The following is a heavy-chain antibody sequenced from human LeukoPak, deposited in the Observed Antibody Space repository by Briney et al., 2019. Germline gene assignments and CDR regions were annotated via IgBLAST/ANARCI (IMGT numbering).Heavy chain of an antibody. D-gene: IGHD4-17*01. CDR2: IRSTANGYAT. CDR3: AILTVTTAY. V-gene: IGHV3-73*01. J-gene: IGHJ4*02. Sequence: GGSLRLSCAASGFTFSGSALHWVRQASGKGLEWVGRIRSTANGYATAYAASVKGRFTISRDDSKNTAYLQMDSLKTEDTAVYYCAILTVTTAYWGQGTLVTVSS. CDR1: GFTFSGSA.